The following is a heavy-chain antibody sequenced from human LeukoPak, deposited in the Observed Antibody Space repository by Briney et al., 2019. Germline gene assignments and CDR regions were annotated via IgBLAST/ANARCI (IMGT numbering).Heavy chain of an antibody. CDR3: ARDYGDLYYFDY. J-gene: IGHJ4*02. CDR2: ISYDGSNK. Sequence: GRSLRLSCAASGFTFSSYAMHWVRQAPGKGLEWVAVISYDGSNKYYADSVKGRFTISRDNSKNTLYLQMNSLRAEDTAVYYCARDYGDLYYFDYWGQGTLVTVSS. V-gene: IGHV3-30-3*01. D-gene: IGHD4-17*01. CDR1: GFTFSSYA.